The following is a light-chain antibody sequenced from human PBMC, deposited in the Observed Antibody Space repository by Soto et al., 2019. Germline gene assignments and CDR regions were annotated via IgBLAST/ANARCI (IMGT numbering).Light chain of an antibody. CDR1: QSVSSN. J-gene: IGKJ2*01. CDR2: GAS. CDR3: QQYNNWAS. Sequence: EIVMTQSPATLSVSPGERATLSCRASQSVSSNLAWYQQKPGQAPRLLIYGASTRATGIPARFSGSGSGTEFTLTISSLQSEYFAVYYCQQYNNWASFGQGTKLEIK. V-gene: IGKV3-15*01.